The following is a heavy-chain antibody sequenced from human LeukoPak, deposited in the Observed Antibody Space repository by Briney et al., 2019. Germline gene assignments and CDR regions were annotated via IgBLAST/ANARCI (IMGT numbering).Heavy chain of an antibody. D-gene: IGHD3-16*01. V-gene: IGHV3-30*02. CDR2: VGGNAHTK. Sequence: GGSLRLSCAASGFTFSSHGMHWVRQAPGKGLEWVAVVGGNAHTKFYADSVKGRFTISRDNSKNTLYLEVNGLRDEDTAVYYCAKEGAWGNWYFDLWGRGALVTVSS. CDR1: GFTFSSHG. J-gene: IGHJ2*01. CDR3: AKEGAWGNWYFDL.